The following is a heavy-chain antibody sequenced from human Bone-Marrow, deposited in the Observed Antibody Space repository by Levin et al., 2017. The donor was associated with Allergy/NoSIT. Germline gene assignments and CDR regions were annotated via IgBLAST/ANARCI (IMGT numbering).Heavy chain of an antibody. CDR1: GGSFSSAV. CDR3: ARVGQQALNY. D-gene: IGHD6-13*01. V-gene: IGHV1-69*13. Sequence: SVKVSCKDSGGSFSSAVISWVRQAPGQGLEWMGGITLLFGTATYTQKFQGRVTITADESTNTAYMELNSLRSDDTAVYFCARVGQQALNYWGQGTLVTVSS. CDR2: ITLLFGTA. J-gene: IGHJ4*02.